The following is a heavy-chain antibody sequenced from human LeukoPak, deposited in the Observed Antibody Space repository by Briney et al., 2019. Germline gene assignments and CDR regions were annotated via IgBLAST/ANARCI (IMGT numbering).Heavy chain of an antibody. J-gene: IGHJ3*02. CDR3: ARILGAYCNGGSCPDAFDI. CDR2: IYHSGRS. D-gene: IGHD2-15*01. Sequence: SETLSLTCAVSGYSISSVYYWGWIRQHPGKGLEWIGSIYHSGRSSYNPSLKSRVTISVDTSKNQFSLRLSSVTAADTAVYYCARILGAYCNGGSCPDAFDIWGQGTKATVSS. V-gene: IGHV4-38-2*01. CDR1: GYSISSVYY.